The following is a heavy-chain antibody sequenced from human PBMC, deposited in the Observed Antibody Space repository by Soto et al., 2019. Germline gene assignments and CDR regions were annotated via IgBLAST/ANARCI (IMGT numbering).Heavy chain of an antibody. J-gene: IGHJ4*02. Sequence: SLRLSCVASGFNFYDSAMNWVRQVPGNGLEWVSGITWNSGHILYADSVKGRFTISRDNAKKSLYLELNSLRPEDTALYYCAKGRSSMIVVVMDYWGQGTPVTVSS. CDR1: GFNFYDSA. D-gene: IGHD3-22*01. CDR2: ITWNSGHI. V-gene: IGHV3-9*01. CDR3: AKGRSSMIVVVMDY.